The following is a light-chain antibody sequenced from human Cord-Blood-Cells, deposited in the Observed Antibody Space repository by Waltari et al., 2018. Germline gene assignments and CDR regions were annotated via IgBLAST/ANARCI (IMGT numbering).Light chain of an antibody. CDR2: EVS. Sequence: QSALTQPPSASGSPGQSVTISCTGTSSDVGGYNDVPWYQQHPGKAPKLMIYEVSKRPSGVPDRFSGSKSGNTASLTVSGLQAEDEADYYCSSYTGSNNLGVVFGGGTKLTVL. J-gene: IGLJ2*01. V-gene: IGLV2-8*01. CDR3: SSYTGSNNLGVV. CDR1: SSDVGGYND.